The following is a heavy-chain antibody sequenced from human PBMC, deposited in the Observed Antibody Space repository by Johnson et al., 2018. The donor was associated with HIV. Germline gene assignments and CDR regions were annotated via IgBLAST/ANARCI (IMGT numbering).Heavy chain of an antibody. CDR1: KLTFSSYA. J-gene: IGHJ3*02. CDR3: AKGRGSPPGAFDI. V-gene: IGHV3-23*04. D-gene: IGHD1-26*01. Sequence: VQLVESGGGLVQPGGSLRLSCAASKLTFSSYAMRWVRQAPGKGLEWVSAISGSVGITYYADSVKGRFTISRYNSKNTLYLQMNRLRAEDTAVYYCAKGRGSPPGAFDIWGQGTLVSVSS. CDR2: ISGSVGIT.